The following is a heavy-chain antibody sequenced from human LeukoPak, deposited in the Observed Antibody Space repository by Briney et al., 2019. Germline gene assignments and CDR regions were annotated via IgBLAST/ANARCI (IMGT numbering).Heavy chain of an antibody. D-gene: IGHD2-15*01. J-gene: IGHJ3*02. CDR3: VGYCSGGNCPNAFDI. CDR2: IKSKTDGGTT. Sequence: GGSLRLSCAASGFTFSNAWMSWVRQAPGKGLEWVGRIKSKTDGGTTDYAAPVKGRFTISRDDSKNTLYLQMNSLKTEDTAVYYCVGYCSGGNCPNAFDIRGQGTMVTVSS. V-gene: IGHV3-15*05. CDR1: GFTFSNAW.